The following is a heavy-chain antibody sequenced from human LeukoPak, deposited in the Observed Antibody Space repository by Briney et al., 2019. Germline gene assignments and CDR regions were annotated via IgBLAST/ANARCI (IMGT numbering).Heavy chain of an antibody. J-gene: IGHJ4*02. V-gene: IGHV3-48*03. CDR2: ISSSGSTI. CDR1: GFTFSSYE. Sequence: SGGSLRLSCAASGFTFSSYEMNWVRQAPGKGLEWVSYISSSGSTICYADSVKGRFTISRDNAKNSLYLQMNSLRAEDTAVYYCARVGRNYYGSGGYFDYWGQGTLVTVSS. CDR3: ARVGRNYYGSGGYFDY. D-gene: IGHD3-10*01.